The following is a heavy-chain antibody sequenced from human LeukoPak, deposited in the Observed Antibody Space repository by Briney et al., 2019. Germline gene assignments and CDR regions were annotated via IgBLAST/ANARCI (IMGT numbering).Heavy chain of an antibody. CDR3: ARAGSPTGGYYYDSSGYYDY. V-gene: IGHV3-21*01. Sequence: PGGSLRLSCAASGFTFSSYSMNWVRQAPGKGLEWVSSITTSSSYIYYADSVKGRFTISRDNAKNSLYLQMNSLRAEDTAVYYCARAGSPTGGYYYDSSGYYDYWGQGTLVTVSS. CDR1: GFTFSSYS. D-gene: IGHD3-22*01. CDR2: ITTSSSYI. J-gene: IGHJ4*02.